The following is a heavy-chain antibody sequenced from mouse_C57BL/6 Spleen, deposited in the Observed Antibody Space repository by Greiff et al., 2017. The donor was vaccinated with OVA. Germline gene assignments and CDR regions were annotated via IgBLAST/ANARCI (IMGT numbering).Heavy chain of an antibody. CDR2: ISSGGDYI. V-gene: IGHV5-9-1*02. J-gene: IGHJ4*01. CDR1: GFTFSSYA. D-gene: IGHD1-1*02. CDR3: TRDQGGYWAMDY. Sequence: DVMLVESGEGLVKPGGSLKLSCAASGFTFSSYAMSWVRQTPEKRLEWVAYISSGGDYIYYADTVKGRFTISRDNARNTLYLQMSSLKSEDTAMYYCTRDQGGYWAMDYWGQGTSVTVSS.